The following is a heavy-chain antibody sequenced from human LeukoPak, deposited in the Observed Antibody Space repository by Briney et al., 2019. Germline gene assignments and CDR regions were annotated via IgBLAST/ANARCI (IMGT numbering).Heavy chain of an antibody. J-gene: IGHJ6*02. Sequence: ASVKVSCKASGGTFSSYAISWVRQAPGQGLEWMGGIIPIFGTANYAQKFQGRVTITADESTSTAYMELSSLRSEDTAVYYCARETPTQLLQWPVRRSYGMDVWGQGTTVTVSS. CDR2: IIPIFGTA. D-gene: IGHD2-2*01. CDR1: GGTFSSYA. V-gene: IGHV1-69*13. CDR3: ARETPTQLLQWPVRRSYGMDV.